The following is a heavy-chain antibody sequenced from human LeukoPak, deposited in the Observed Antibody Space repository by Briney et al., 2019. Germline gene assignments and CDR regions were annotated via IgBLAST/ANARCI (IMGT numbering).Heavy chain of an antibody. CDR2: ISYDGSNK. D-gene: IGHD6-13*01. J-gene: IGHJ4*02. CDR3: ARDLTRTSSSWYPTY. V-gene: IGHV3-30-3*01. CDR1: GFTFSSYA. Sequence: PGGSLRLSCAASGFTFSSYAMHWVRQAPGKGLEWVAVISYDGSNKYYADSVKGRFTISRDNSKNTLYLQMNSLRAEDTAVYYCARDLTRTSSSWYPTYWGQGTLVTVST.